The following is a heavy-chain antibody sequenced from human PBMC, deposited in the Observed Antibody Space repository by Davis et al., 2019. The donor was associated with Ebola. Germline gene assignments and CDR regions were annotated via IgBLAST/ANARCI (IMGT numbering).Heavy chain of an antibody. Sequence: GESLKISCAASAFTFSDYAMHWVRQPAKGLEWVAVISYDGSKTYYEDSVKGRFTISRDNSKNTLYLQMSSLRLEDTAVYFCAKDDKFASVGPRGVDHWGQGTQVIVSS. CDR2: ISYDGSKT. CDR1: AFTFSDYA. J-gene: IGHJ4*02. V-gene: IGHV3-30*04. D-gene: IGHD3-10*01. CDR3: AKDDKFASVGPRGVDH.